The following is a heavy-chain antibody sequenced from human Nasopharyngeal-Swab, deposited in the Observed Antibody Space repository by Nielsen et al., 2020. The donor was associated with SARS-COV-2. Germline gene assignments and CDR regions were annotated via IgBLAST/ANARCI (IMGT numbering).Heavy chain of an antibody. V-gene: IGHV4-4*02. CDR3: ARERGGRAARLRNNWFDP. CDR1: GGSISSSNW. D-gene: IGHD6-6*01. J-gene: IGHJ5*02. Sequence: SETLSLTCAVSGGSISSSNWWSWIRQPPGKGLEWIGEINHSGSTNYNPSLKSRVTISVDTSKNQFSLKLSSVTAADTAVYYCARERGGRAARLRNNWFDPWGQGTLVTVSS. CDR2: INHSGST.